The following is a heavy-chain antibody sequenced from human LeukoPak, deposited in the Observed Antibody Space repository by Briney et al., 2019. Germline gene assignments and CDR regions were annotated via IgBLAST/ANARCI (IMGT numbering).Heavy chain of an antibody. J-gene: IGHJ4*02. Sequence: GESLRIPCKGSGYSFTSYWISWVRQMPGKGLEWMGRIDPSDSYINYSPSFQGHVTISADKSISTAYLQWSSLKASDTAMYHCATSHYGSGSYYSIWGQGTLVTVSS. CDR1: GYSFTSYW. CDR2: IDPSDSYI. D-gene: IGHD3-10*01. CDR3: ATSHYGSGSYYSI. V-gene: IGHV5-10-1*01.